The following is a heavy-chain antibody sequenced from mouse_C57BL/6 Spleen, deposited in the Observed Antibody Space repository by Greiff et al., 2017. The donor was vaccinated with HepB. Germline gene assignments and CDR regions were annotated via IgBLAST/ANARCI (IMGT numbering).Heavy chain of an antibody. V-gene: IGHV5-17*01. CDR3: ARTIYYYGSSYVGYFDV. CDR2: ISSGSSTI. J-gene: IGHJ1*03. D-gene: IGHD1-1*01. CDR1: GFTFSDYG. Sequence: EVNLVESGGGLVKPGGSLKLSCAASGFTFSDYGMHWVRQAPEKGLEWVAYISSGSSTIYYADTVKGRFTISRDNAKNTLFLQMTSLRSEDTAMYYCARTIYYYGSSYVGYFDVWGTGTTVTVSS.